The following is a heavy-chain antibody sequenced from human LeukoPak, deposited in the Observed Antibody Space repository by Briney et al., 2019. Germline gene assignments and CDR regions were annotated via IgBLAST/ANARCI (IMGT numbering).Heavy chain of an antibody. CDR3: TRRYEGGYDSSGYYFPFFDY. CDR1: GFTFSGFA. Sequence: GGSLRLSCAASGFTFSGFAIHWVRQASGKGLEWVGRIRSKANNYATAYAASVKGRFTISRDDSRNTAYLQMNSLKTEDTAVYYCTRRYEGGYDSSGYYFPFFDYWGQGILVTVSS. D-gene: IGHD3-22*01. V-gene: IGHV3-73*01. CDR2: IRSKANNYAT. J-gene: IGHJ4*02.